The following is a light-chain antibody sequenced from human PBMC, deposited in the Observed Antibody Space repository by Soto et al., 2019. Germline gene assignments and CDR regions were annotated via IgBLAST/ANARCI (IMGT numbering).Light chain of an antibody. Sequence: AFIQSPGALSLSPGERATLSCRASQSVSIDLAWYQQTPGQAPRLLIYGASTRAAGVPDRFGGSGSGTDFTLTISRLEPEDFAVYYCQQYGTSPQTFGQGTKVDIK. CDR1: QSVSID. CDR3: QQYGTSPQT. J-gene: IGKJ1*01. V-gene: IGKV3-20*01. CDR2: GAS.